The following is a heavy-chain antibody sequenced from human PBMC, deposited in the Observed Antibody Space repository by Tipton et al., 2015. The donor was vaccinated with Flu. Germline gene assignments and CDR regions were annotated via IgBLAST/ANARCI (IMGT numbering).Heavy chain of an antibody. Sequence: TLSLTCTVSGASISSYYWSWIRQPPGKGLEWIAYIYYSGSAYNNPSLQSRVTISGDTSKNQFSLKLSSVTAADTAVYYCATLSLTTGAGVGFWGQGTLVTVSS. V-gene: IGHV4-59*01. CDR1: GASISSYY. CDR3: ATLSLTTGAGVGF. J-gene: IGHJ4*02. D-gene: IGHD1-1*01. CDR2: IYYSGSA.